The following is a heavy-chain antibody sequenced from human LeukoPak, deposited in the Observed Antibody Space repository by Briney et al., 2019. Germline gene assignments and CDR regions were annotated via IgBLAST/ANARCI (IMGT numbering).Heavy chain of an antibody. CDR1: GFSFSTYA. CDR2: IWHDASHT. D-gene: IGHD1-1*01. V-gene: IGHV3-33*01. Sequence: GRSLRLSCAASGFSFSTYAMHWVRQAPGKGLEWVALIWHDASHTFYTDSVKGRFTISRDNSKNTLYLQMNSLRAEDTAVYYCACGDGTTWGPFDYWGQGTLVTVSS. CDR3: ACGDGTTWGPFDY. J-gene: IGHJ4*02.